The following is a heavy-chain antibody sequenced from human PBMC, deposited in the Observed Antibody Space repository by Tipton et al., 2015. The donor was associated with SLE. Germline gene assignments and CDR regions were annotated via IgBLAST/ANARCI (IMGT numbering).Heavy chain of an antibody. V-gene: IGHV4-59*04. D-gene: IGHD2-2*01. CDR3: AVGYCSSVSCQREYFQH. J-gene: IGHJ1*01. CDR1: GGSISSYY. CDR2: IYHSGSI. Sequence: TLSLTCTVSGGSISSYYWSWIRQPPGKGLEWIGTIYHSGSIYYNPSLKSRVTISVDTSKNQFSLKLNSVTAADTAVYYCAVGYCSSVSCQREYFQHWGQGTLVTVSS.